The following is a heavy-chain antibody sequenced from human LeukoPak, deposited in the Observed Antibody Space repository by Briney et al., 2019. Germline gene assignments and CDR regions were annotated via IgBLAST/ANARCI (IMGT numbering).Heavy chain of an antibody. Sequence: SVKVSFKASGGTFSSYAISWVRQAPGQGLEWMGGIIPIFGTANYAQKFQGRVTITADESTSTAYMELSSLRSEDTAVYYCAREARIAAAGTDYWFDPWGQGTLVTVSS. CDR3: AREARIAAAGTDYWFDP. V-gene: IGHV1-69*13. CDR2: IIPIFGTA. J-gene: IGHJ5*02. CDR1: GGTFSSYA. D-gene: IGHD6-13*01.